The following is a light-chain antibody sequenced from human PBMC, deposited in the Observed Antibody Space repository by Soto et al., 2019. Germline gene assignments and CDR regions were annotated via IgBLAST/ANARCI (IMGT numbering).Light chain of an antibody. CDR2: END. V-gene: IGLV1-51*02. CDR1: SSTIGNYY. Sequence: QSVLTQPPSVSAAPGQKVTMSCSGSSSTIGNYYVSWHQQLPGTAPKLLIYENDKRPSGIPDRFSGSKSGTSATLGITGLQTGDEADYYCGTWDSSLSIFVFGTGTKVTVL. CDR3: GTWDSSLSIFV. J-gene: IGLJ1*01.